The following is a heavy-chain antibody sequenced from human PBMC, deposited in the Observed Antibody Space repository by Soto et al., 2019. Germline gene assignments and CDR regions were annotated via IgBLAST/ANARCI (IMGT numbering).Heavy chain of an antibody. J-gene: IGHJ2*01. CDR1: GYTFKDYD. CDR2: MNPNSGNT. D-gene: IGHD3-3*01. Sequence: QVQLLQSGAEVKKPGTSVRVSCRASGYTFKDYDINWVRRAPGQGLEWMGWMNPNSGNTAYARKFHDRITMTRSVSARTAFMELSSLTPEDPAVYYWARRITWSLGCCDLWGRGTQVTVSS. V-gene: IGHV1-8*01. CDR3: ARRITWSLGCCDL.